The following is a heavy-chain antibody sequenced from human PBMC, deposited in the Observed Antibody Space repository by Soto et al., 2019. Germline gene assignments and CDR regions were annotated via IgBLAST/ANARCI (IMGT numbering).Heavy chain of an antibody. CDR3: ARVVRWDSSSSGSWSY. CDR2: ISANSGNT. J-gene: IGHJ4*02. V-gene: IGHV1-8*02. D-gene: IGHD6-6*01. Sequence: GASVKVSCKASGYTFTSYGISWVRQAPGQGLEWMGWISANSGNTGYAQKFQGRVTMTTNTSISTAYMELSSLRSEDTAVYYCARVVRWDSSSSGSWSYWGQGTLVTVSS. CDR1: GYTFTSYG.